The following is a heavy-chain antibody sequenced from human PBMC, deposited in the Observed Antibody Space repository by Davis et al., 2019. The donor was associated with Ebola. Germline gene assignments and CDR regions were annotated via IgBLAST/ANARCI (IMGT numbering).Heavy chain of an antibody. D-gene: IGHD5-12*01. CDR3: ATEGGDSGQLDF. V-gene: IGHV3-15*01. Sequence: GSLRLSCAASGFTFRNAWMTWVRQAPGKGLEWVARIKSKSEGGTTDYVGTVKGRFTISRDDSRNMLYLQMSSLKTGETAVYYCATEGGDSGQLDFWGHGAKVSVSS. CDR2: IKSKSEGGTT. CDR1: GFTFRNAW. J-gene: IGHJ6*02.